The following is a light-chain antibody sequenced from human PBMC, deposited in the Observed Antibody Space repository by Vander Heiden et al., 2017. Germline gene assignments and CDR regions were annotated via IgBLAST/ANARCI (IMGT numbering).Light chain of an antibody. CDR3: QQYGNSPPT. J-gene: IGKJ2*01. Sequence: EIVLTQSPGTLSLSPGERATLSCRASQSVSSSYLAWYQQKPGQAPRLLIYGASSRATGIPDRFSGSGSGTDFTLTISRLEPEDFAVYYCQQYGNSPPTFGQWTKLDIK. CDR2: GAS. V-gene: IGKV3-20*01. CDR1: QSVSSSY.